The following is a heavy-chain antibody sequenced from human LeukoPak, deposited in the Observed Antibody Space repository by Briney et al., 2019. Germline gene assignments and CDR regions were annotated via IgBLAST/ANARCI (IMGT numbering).Heavy chain of an antibody. CDR2: IRYDGSNK. CDR1: GFTFSSYG. CDR3: ARGGIDMHYYDSRAPDFFDY. Sequence: GGSLRLSCAASGFTFSSYGMHWVRQAPGKGLEWVAFIRYDGSNKYYADSVKGRFTISRDNSKNTLYLQMNSLRSEDTAVYYCARGGIDMHYYDSRAPDFFDYWGQGTLVTVSS. V-gene: IGHV3-30*02. J-gene: IGHJ4*02. D-gene: IGHD3-22*01.